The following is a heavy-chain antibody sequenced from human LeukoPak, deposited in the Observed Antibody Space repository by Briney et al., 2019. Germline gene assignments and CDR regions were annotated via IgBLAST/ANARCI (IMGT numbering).Heavy chain of an antibody. D-gene: IGHD3-9*01. CDR2: ISGGGETT. V-gene: IGHV3-23*01. CDR1: GFTFNNYA. Sequence: GGSLRLSCAASGFTFNNYAMNWVRQAPGKGLEWVSSISGGGETTYYADSAKGRFTISRDNSQNTLYLQMNSLRAEDTAVYYCAKDIYDILTGIDYWGQGTLVTVSS. J-gene: IGHJ4*02. CDR3: AKDIYDILTGIDY.